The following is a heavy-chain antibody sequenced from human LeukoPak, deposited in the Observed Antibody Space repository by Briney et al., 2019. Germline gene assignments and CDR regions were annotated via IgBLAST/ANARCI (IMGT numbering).Heavy chain of an antibody. CDR3: ARNIPVTRWGY. V-gene: IGHV3-48*04. CDR1: GFTFSTYS. D-gene: IGHD2-21*01. J-gene: IGHJ4*02. CDR2: ISSSSGTI. Sequence: GGSLRLSCAASGFTFSTYSMKWVRQAPGKGLEWVSYISSSSGTIYYADSVRGRFTISRDNAKNSLYLQMNSLRAEDTAVYYCARNIPVTRWGYWGQGTLVTVSS.